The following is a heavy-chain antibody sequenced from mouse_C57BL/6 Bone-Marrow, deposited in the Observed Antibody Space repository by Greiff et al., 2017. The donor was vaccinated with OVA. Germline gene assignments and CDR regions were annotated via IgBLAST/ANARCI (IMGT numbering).Heavy chain of an antibody. CDR3: ARPGLRRYAMDY. J-gene: IGHJ4*01. Sequence: QVQLKQSGAELARPGASVKLSCKASGYTFTSYGISWVKQRTGQGLEWIGEIYPRSGNTYYNEKFKGKATLTADKSSSTAYMELRSLTSEDSAVYFCARPGLRRYAMDYWGQGTSVTVSS. CDR2: IYPRSGNT. CDR1: GYTFTSYG. V-gene: IGHV1-81*01. D-gene: IGHD2-2*01.